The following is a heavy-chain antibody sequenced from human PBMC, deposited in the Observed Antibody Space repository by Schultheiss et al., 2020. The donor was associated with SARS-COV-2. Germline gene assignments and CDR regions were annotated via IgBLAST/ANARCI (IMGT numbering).Heavy chain of an antibody. CDR3: AKGAAAGYYYYGMDV. D-gene: IGHD6-13*01. Sequence: GESLKISCAASGFTFDDYAMHWVRQAPGKGLEWVSLISWDGGSTYYADSVKGRFTISRDNSKNSLYLQMNSLRAEDTALYYCAKGAAAGYYYYGMDVWGQGTTVTVSS. V-gene: IGHV3-43D*04. J-gene: IGHJ6*02. CDR2: ISWDGGST. CDR1: GFTFDDYA.